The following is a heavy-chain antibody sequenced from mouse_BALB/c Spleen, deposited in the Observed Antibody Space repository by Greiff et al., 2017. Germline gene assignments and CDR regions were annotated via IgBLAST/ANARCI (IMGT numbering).Heavy chain of an antibody. CDR3: ARNPIHYYGYVWYFDV. Sequence: QVQLQQSGPGLVQPSQSLSITCTVSGFSLTSYGVHWVRQSPGKGLEWLGVIWSGGSTDYNAAFISRLSISKDNSKSQVFFKMNSLQADDTAIYYCARNPIHYYGYVWYFDVWGAGTTVTVSS. CDR2: IWSGGST. CDR1: GFSLTSYG. J-gene: IGHJ1*01. V-gene: IGHV2-4-1*01. D-gene: IGHD1-2*01.